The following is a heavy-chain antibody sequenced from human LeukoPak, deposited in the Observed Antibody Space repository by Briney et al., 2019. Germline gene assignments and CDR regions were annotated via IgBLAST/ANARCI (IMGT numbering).Heavy chain of an antibody. CDR3: TRESSSWSTHGDNWFDP. Sequence: ASVKVSCKASGYTFTSYGISWVRQAPGQGLEWMGWISAYNGNTNYAQKLQGRVTMTTDTSTSTAYMELRSLRSDDTAVYYCTRESSSWSTHGDNWFDPWGQGTRVTVSS. CDR1: GYTFTSYG. CDR2: ISAYNGNT. D-gene: IGHD6-13*01. J-gene: IGHJ5*02. V-gene: IGHV1-18*01.